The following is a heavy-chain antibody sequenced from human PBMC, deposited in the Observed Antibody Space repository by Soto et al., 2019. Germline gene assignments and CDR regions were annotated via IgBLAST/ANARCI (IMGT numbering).Heavy chain of an antibody. V-gene: IGHV3-23*01. CDR3: AKGIAYCGGDCYSHYFDY. J-gene: IGHJ4*02. D-gene: IGHD2-21*02. Sequence: GSLRLSCEASGFTFSSYAMSWVRQAPGKGLEWVSAISGSGGSTYCADSVKGRFTISRDNSKNTLYLQMNSLRAEDTAVYYCAKGIAYCGGDCYSHYFDYWCQGTLVTVSS. CDR1: GFTFSSYA. CDR2: ISGSGGST.